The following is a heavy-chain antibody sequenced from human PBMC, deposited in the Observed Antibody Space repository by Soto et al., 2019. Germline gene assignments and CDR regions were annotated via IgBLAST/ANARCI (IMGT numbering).Heavy chain of an antibody. J-gene: IGHJ4*02. D-gene: IGHD3-10*01. Sequence: GGSLRLSCAASGFTFSSYGMHWVRQAPGKGLEWVAVIWYDGSNKYYADSVKGRFTISRDNSKNTLYLQMNSLRAEDTAVYYCAREFGELLFLLDYWGQGTLVTVSS. CDR1: GFTFSSYG. CDR3: AREFGELLFLLDY. CDR2: IWYDGSNK. V-gene: IGHV3-33*01.